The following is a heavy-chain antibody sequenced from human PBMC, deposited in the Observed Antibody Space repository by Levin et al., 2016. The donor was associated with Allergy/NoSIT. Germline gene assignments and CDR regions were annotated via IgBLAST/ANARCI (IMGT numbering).Heavy chain of an antibody. D-gene: IGHD2-8*01. CDR2: ILYSGST. Sequence: PGKGLEWIGYILYSGSTYYKPSLKSRVTISVDTSKNQFSLKLSSVTAADTAVYYCARVMGGDLYGMDVWGQGTTVTVSS. V-gene: IGHV4-30-4*07. CDR3: ARVMGGDLYGMDV. J-gene: IGHJ6*02.